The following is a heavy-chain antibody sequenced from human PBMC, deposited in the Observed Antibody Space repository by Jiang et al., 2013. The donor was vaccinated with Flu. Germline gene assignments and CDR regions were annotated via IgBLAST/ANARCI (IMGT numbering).Heavy chain of an antibody. Sequence: SVKVSCTASAYSFTSYALTWVRQAPGQGLEWMGWINTNTGNPTYAQAFTGRFVFSSDTSVSTAYLHISGLKAEDTAVYYCAREGYYFDTTGSPRSHGLDVWGQGTAVTVSS. V-gene: IGHV7-4-1*02. J-gene: IGHJ6*02. CDR2: INTNTGNP. CDR1: AYSFTSYA. D-gene: IGHD3-22*01. CDR3: AREGYYFDTTGSPRSHGLDV.